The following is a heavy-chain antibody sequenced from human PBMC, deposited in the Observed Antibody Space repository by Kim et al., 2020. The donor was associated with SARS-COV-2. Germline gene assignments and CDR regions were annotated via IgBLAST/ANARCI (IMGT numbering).Heavy chain of an antibody. D-gene: IGHD3-3*01. CDR3: ARHVGYYDFWSGYYTFPPYYYYGMDV. J-gene: IGHJ6*02. CDR2: IYYSGST. V-gene: IGHV4-39*01. CDR1: GGSISSSSYY. Sequence: SETLSLTCTVSGGSISSSSYYWGWIRQPPGKGLEWIGSIYYSGSTYYNPSLKSRVTISVDTSKNQFSLKLSSVTAADTAVYYCARHVGYYDFWSGYYTFPPYYYYGMDVWGQGTTVTVSS.